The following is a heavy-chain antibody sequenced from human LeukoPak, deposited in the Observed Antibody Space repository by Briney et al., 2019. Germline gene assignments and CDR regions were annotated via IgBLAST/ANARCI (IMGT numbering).Heavy chain of an antibody. V-gene: IGHV3-23*01. J-gene: IGHJ4*02. D-gene: IGHD3-3*01. Sequence: GGSLRLSCAASGFTFSSYAVSWVRQAPGKGLEWVSAISGSGGSTYYADSVKGRFTISRDNSKNTLYLQMNSLRAEDTAVYYCAKGAVNYDLWSGYYEVDYWGQGTLVTVSS. CDR2: ISGSGGST. CDR3: AKGAVNYDLWSGYYEVDY. CDR1: GFTFSSYA.